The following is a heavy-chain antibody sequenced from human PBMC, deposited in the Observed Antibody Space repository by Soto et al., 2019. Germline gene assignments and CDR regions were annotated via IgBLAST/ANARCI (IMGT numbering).Heavy chain of an antibody. Sequence: GGSLRLSCAASGFTFNTFAIHWVHQAPGKGLEWLAVVSYDGINKYYPDSVKGRFTVSRDNSKNTLYLQMNSLRAEDTAVYHCAKDRSSGNYFSGFFDYWGQGTLVTVSS. D-gene: IGHD3-10*01. CDR2: VSYDGINK. CDR3: AKDRSSGNYFSGFFDY. V-gene: IGHV3-30*18. CDR1: GFTFNTFA. J-gene: IGHJ4*02.